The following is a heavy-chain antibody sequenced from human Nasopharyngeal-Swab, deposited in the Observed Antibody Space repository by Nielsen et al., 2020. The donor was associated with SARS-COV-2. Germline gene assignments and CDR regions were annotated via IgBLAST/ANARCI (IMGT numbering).Heavy chain of an antibody. D-gene: IGHD2/OR15-2a*01. CDR1: GFSLRTGTVG. V-gene: IGHV2-5*02. J-gene: IGHJ4*02. CDR3: ARLQGLSYFDN. Sequence: SGPTLVNPTQALTLTCTFTGFSLRTGTVGLGWIRQPPGEALEYLAVIYWDDDKRYSPSLESRLSITKDASKNQVVLTMTDVDPVNTATYYCARLQGLSYFDNWGQGTLVTVSS. CDR2: IYWDDDK.